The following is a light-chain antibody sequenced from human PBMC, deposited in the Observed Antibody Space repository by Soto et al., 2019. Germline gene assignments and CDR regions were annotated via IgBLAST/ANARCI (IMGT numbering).Light chain of an antibody. J-gene: IGLJ3*02. CDR2: DVS. V-gene: IGLV2-14*01. Sequence: QPVLTQPASVSGSPGQSITISCTGTSSDIGGYNYVSWYQQHPGKAPKLIIYDVSNRPSGISNRFSGSKSGNTASLTISGLQAEDEADYYCSSYTSSNTWVFAGGTKVTVL. CDR1: SSDIGGYNY. CDR3: SSYTSSNTWV.